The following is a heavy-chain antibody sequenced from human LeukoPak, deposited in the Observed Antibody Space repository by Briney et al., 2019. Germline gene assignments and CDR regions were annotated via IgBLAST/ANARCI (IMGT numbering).Heavy chain of an antibody. CDR1: GGSISSYY. CDR3: ARLGGDSQVDY. D-gene: IGHD2-21*02. Sequence: SETLSLTCTVSGGSISSYYWSWIRQPPGKGLEWIGYIYYSGSTNYNPSLKSRVTISVDTSKNQFSLKLSSVTAADTAVYYCARLGGDSQVDYWGQGTLVTVSS. CDR2: IYYSGST. J-gene: IGHJ4*02. V-gene: IGHV4-59*08.